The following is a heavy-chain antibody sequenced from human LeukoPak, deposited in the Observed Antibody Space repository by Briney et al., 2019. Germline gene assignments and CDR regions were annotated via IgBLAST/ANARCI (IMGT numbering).Heavy chain of an antibody. CDR3: AKSHYYDSSGRLFDY. D-gene: IGHD3-22*01. Sequence: GRSLRLSCAASGFTVSSNYMSWVRQAPGKGLEWVSAISGSGGSTYYADSVKGRFTISRDNSKNTLYLQMNSLRAEDTAVYYCAKSHYYDSSGRLFDYWGQGTLVTVSS. CDR2: ISGSGGST. V-gene: IGHV3-23*01. CDR1: GFTVSSNY. J-gene: IGHJ4*02.